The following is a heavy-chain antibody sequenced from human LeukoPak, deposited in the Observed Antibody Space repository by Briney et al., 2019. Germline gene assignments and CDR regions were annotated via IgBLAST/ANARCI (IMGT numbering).Heavy chain of an antibody. CDR1: GGTFSSYA. V-gene: IGHV1-69*05. CDR3: ARVHTYYGFWSGYPDYYYYMDV. Sequence: GASVKVSCKASGGTFSSYAISWVRQAPEQGLEWMGGIIPIFGTANYAQKFQGRVTITTDESTSTAYMELSSLRSEDTAVYYCARVHTYYGFWSGYPDYYYYMDVWGKGTTVTVSS. J-gene: IGHJ6*03. D-gene: IGHD3-3*01. CDR2: IIPIFGTA.